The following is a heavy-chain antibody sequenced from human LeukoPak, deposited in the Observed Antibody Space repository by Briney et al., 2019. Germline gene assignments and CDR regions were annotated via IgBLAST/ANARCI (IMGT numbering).Heavy chain of an antibody. Sequence: ASVKVSCTASGYTFTSYGISWVRQAPGQGLEWMGWISAYNGNTNYAQKLQGRVTMTTDTSTSTAYMELRSLRSDDTAVYYCARDSPLKIAAAEKIDFWGQGTLVTVSS. J-gene: IGHJ4*02. CDR1: GYTFTSYG. CDR2: ISAYNGNT. D-gene: IGHD6-13*01. CDR3: ARDSPLKIAAAEKIDF. V-gene: IGHV1-18*01.